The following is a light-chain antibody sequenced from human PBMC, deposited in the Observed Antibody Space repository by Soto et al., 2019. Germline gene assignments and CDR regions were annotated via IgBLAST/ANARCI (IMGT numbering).Light chain of an antibody. V-gene: IGKV3-15*01. CDR3: HQYHVWPWT. CDR1: QSINRY. Sequence: EIVMTKSPASLSVSPRETATLSCRASQSINRYLAWYQHKPGQAPRLLIHGASTRATGVPARFSGSGSGTEFTLTITGLQSEDSAIYYCHQYHVWPWTFGQGTKVDIK. J-gene: IGKJ1*01. CDR2: GAS.